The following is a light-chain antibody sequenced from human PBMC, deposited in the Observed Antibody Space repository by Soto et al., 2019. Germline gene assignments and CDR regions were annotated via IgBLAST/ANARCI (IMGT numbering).Light chain of an antibody. CDR2: GAS. CDR3: HQFGRSPPAFT. CDR1: QSVSTRY. Sequence: ESMLTQSPGTLSLSPAERATLSCRASQSVSTRYLAWYQQKPGQAPRLLIYGASIRATGIQDRFSGSGSGPDFALTISRLEPEDFAVYYCHQFGRSPPAFTFGQGTKLEI. J-gene: IGKJ2*01. V-gene: IGKV3-20*01.